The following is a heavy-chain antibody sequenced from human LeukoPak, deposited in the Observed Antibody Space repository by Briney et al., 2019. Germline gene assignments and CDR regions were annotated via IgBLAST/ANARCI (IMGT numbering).Heavy chain of an antibody. J-gene: IGHJ6*03. CDR1: GFTFSSYW. V-gene: IGHV3-74*01. CDR3: TTGPMTTVVRYYYYYMDV. Sequence: GGSLRLSCAASGFTFSSYWMHWVRQAPGKGLVWVSRINSDGSSTSYADSVKGRFTISRDNAKNTLYLQMNSLRAEDTAVYYCTTGPMTTVVRYYYYYMDVWGKGTTVTVSS. D-gene: IGHD4-11*01. CDR2: INSDGSST.